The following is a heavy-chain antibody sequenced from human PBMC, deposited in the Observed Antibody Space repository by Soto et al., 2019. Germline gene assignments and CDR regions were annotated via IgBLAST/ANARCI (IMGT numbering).Heavy chain of an antibody. CDR1: GFTFSSYA. Sequence: GGSLRLSCAASGFTFSSYAMSWVRQAPGKGLEWVSAISGSGGSTYYADSVKGRFTISRDNSKNTLYLQMNSLRAEDTAVYYCAKDSVYDILTGSDDAFDIWGQGTMVTVSS. CDR3: AKDSVYDILTGSDDAFDI. V-gene: IGHV3-23*01. CDR2: ISGSGGST. D-gene: IGHD3-9*01. J-gene: IGHJ3*02.